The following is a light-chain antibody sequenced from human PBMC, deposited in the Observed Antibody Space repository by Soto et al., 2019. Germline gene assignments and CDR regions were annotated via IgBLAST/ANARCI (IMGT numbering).Light chain of an antibody. CDR1: QSISSY. CDR2: DAS. CDR3: QQYNNWPPYT. J-gene: IGKJ2*01. Sequence: GWTQSTDTLSWPPGERATLSCRASQSISSYLAWYQQKPGQAPRLLIYDASSRATGIPARFSCSGSGTDFTLTISSLQSEDFAVYYCQQYNNWPPYTFGQGTKVDIK. V-gene: IGKV3-11*01.